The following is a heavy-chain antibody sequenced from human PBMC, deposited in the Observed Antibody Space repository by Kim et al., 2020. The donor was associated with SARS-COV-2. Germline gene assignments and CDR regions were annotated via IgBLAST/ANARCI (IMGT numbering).Heavy chain of an antibody. Sequence: GGSLRLSCAASGFTFSSYWMHWVRQAPGKGLVWVSRINRDGSGTSYADSVKGRFTISRDNAQSTLYLQMNSLRAEDTAVYYCARDLDPNSNYYFYGMDVWGQGTTVTASS. CDR1: GFTFSSYW. V-gene: IGHV3-74*01. J-gene: IGHJ6*02. D-gene: IGHD3-3*01. CDR2: INRDGSGT. CDR3: ARDLDPNSNYYFYGMDV.